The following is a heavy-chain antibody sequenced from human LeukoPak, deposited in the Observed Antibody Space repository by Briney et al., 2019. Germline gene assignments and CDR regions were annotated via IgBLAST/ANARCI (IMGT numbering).Heavy chain of an antibody. CDR2: ISAYNGNT. CDR1: GYTFTSYG. Sequence: ASVKVSCKASGYTFTSYGISWVRQAPGQGLEWMGWISAYNGNTNYAQKLQGRVTMTTDTSTSTAYMELRSLRSDDTAVYYCARGVSGGSGSYPYAFDIWGQGTMVTVSS. J-gene: IGHJ3*02. D-gene: IGHD3-10*01. CDR3: ARGVSGGSGSYPYAFDI. V-gene: IGHV1-18*01.